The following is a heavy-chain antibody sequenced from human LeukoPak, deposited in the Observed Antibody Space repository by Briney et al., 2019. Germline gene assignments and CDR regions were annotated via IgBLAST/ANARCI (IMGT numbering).Heavy chain of an antibody. J-gene: IGHJ4*02. CDR3: AKDRVRDNGWDIDY. CDR2: FSAAGT. V-gene: IGHV3-23*01. CDR1: GFTFRNYA. D-gene: IGHD6-19*01. Sequence: PGGSLRLSCVGSGFTFRNYAMNWLRQAPGKGLEWVSGFSAAGTYYADSVKGRFTTSRDDSKNTIYLQMNSLTAEDTGVYYCAKDRVRDNGWDIDYWGQGTLVTVSS.